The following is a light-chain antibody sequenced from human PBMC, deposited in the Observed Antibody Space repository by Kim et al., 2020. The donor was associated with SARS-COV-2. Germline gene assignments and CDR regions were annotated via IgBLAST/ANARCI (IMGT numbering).Light chain of an antibody. CDR1: QHIASA. CDR2: DAS. V-gene: IGKV1D-13*01. J-gene: IGKJ4*01. Sequence: GDRVTITCRASQHIASALAWYQQKPGKSPNLLIHDASSLESGVPSRFSGSGSGTHFTLTISSLQPEDFATYYCQQFDDYPALSFGGGTKLEIK. CDR3: QQFDDYPALS.